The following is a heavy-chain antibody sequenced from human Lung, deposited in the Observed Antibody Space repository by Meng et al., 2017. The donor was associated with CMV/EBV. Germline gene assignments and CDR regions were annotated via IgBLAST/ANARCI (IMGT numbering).Heavy chain of an antibody. V-gene: IGHV1-69*10. CDR3: ARDRTGDCSSTSCYNYYYYYGMDV. J-gene: IGHJ6*04. CDR2: IIPILGIA. Sequence: SXXVSXKASGGTFSSYAISWVRQAPGQGLEWMGGIIPILGIANYAQKFQGRVTIATDESTSTAYMELISLRPEDTAVYYCARDRTGDCSSTSCYNYYYYYGMDVWXEGTTVTVSS. CDR1: GGTFSSYA. D-gene: IGHD2-2*02.